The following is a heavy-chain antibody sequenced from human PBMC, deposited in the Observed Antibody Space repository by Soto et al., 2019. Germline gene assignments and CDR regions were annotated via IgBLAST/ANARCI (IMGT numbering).Heavy chain of an antibody. V-gene: IGHV3-48*02. Sequence: PGGSLRLSCAASGFTFSAYSMNWVRQAPGRGLEWVSYISLSSNIIYYADSVKGRFTISRDNAKDSLYLQMDGLRDEDTAIYYCARGTDYYDSGNDYGVPTVYPNWFDRWGQGTLVTVSS. CDR3: ARGTDYYDSGNDYGVPTVYPNWFDR. CDR1: GFTFSAYS. D-gene: IGHD3-10*01. CDR2: ISLSSNII. J-gene: IGHJ5*02.